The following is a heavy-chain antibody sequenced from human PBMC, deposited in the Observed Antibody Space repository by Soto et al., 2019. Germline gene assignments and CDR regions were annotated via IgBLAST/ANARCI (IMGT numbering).Heavy chain of an antibody. D-gene: IGHD2-2*01. J-gene: IGHJ4*02. CDR2: INPSGGST. CDR1: GYTFTSYY. V-gene: IGHV1-46*03. CDR3: ARDPLNPVVPAAIVSTDFDY. Sequence: QVQLVQSGAEVKKPGASVKVSCKASGYTFTSYYMHWVRQAPGQGLEWMGIINPSGGSTSYAQKFQGRVTMTRDTSTSTVYMELSSLRSEDTAVYYCARDPLNPVVPAAIVSTDFDYWGQGTLVTVSS.